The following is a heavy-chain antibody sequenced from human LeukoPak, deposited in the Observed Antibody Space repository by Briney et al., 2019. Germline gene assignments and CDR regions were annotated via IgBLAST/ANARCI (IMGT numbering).Heavy chain of an antibody. V-gene: IGHV1-2*02. CDR2: INPNSGGT. J-gene: IGHJ1*01. CDR1: GYTFTGYY. D-gene: IGHD3-22*01. Sequence: ASVKVSCKASGYTFTGYYMHWVRQAPGQGLEWMGWINPNSGGTNYAQKFQGRVTMTRDTSISTAYMELSRLRSDDTAVYYCARDDSSGYIYFQHWGQGTLVTVSS. CDR3: ARDDSSGYIYFQH.